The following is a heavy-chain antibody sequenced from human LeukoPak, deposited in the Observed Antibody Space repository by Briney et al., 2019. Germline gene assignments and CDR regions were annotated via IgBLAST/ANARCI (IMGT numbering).Heavy chain of an antibody. V-gene: IGHV3-21*01. J-gene: IGHJ4*02. CDR3: VGGKGADY. Sequence: GGSLRLYCAASGFTFTSYSMNWVPQAPGKELEWVSSISSGSSYIYYADSVKGRFTISRDNAKTSLYLKMNSLRAEDTAVYYCVGGKGADYWGQGTLVTVSS. CDR1: GFTFTSYS. D-gene: IGHD1-1*01. CDR2: ISSGSSYI.